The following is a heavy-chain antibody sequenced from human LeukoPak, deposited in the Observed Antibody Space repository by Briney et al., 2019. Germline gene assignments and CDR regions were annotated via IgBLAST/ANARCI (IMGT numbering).Heavy chain of an antibody. D-gene: IGHD6-13*01. CDR3: ARESVFGSSWTYYYYGMDV. Sequence: SVKVSCKASGGTFSSYAISWVRQAPGQGLEWMGGVIPIFGTANYAQKFQGRVTITADESTSTAYMELSSLRSEDTAVYYCARESVFGSSWTYYYYGMDVWGQGTTVTVSS. V-gene: IGHV1-69*13. J-gene: IGHJ6*02. CDR2: VIPIFGTA. CDR1: GGTFSSYA.